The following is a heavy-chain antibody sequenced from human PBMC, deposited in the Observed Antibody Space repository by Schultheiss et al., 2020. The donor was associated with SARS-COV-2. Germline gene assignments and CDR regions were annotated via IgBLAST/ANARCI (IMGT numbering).Heavy chain of an antibody. J-gene: IGHJ5*02. Sequence: ASVKVSCKASGYTFTGYYMHWVRQAPGQGLEWMGRINPNSGGTNYAQKFQGRVTMTRDTSISTAYMELSRLRSDDTAVYYCARAPVQLQRRDWFDPWGQGTLVTVS. CDR3: ARAPVQLQRRDWFDP. CDR1: GYTFTGYY. CDR2: INPNSGGT. V-gene: IGHV1-2*06. D-gene: IGHD1-1*01.